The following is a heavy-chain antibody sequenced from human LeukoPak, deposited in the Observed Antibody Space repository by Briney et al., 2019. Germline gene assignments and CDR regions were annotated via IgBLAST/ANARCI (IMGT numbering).Heavy chain of an antibody. CDR3: ARLNYDFWSGVWEGYYMDV. CDR2: ISYDGTNK. CDR1: GFTFSSYG. Sequence: GGSLRLSCAASGFTFSSYGMHWVRQAPGKGLEWVAVISYDGTNKYYADSVKGRFTISRDNSKNTLYLQMNSLRAEDTAVYYRARLNYDFWSGVWEGYYMDVWGKGTTVTVSS. V-gene: IGHV3-30*03. J-gene: IGHJ6*03. D-gene: IGHD3-3*01.